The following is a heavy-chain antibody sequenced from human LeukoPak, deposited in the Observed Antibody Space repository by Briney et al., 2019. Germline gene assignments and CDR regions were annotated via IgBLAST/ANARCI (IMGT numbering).Heavy chain of an antibody. V-gene: IGHV1-18*04. CDR2: ISAYNGNT. CDR1: GYTFTSYG. Sequence: GASVKVSCKASGYTFTSYGISWVRQAPGQGLEWMGWISAYNGNTNYAQKLQGRVTMTTDTSTSTAYMELRSLRSDDTAVYYCARDSTEVAAAGRIDYWGQGTLVTVSS. CDR3: ARDSTEVAAAGRIDY. J-gene: IGHJ4*02. D-gene: IGHD6-13*01.